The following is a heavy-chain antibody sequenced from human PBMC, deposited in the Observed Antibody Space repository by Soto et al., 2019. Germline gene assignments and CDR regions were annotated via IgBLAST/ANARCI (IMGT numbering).Heavy chain of an antibody. D-gene: IGHD1-26*01. Sequence: SETLSLTCAVSGGFIISSNWWSWVRQPPGKGLEWIGEIYHSGSTNYNPSLKSRVTISVDKSKNQFSLRLTSVTAADTAVYYCARVSGSYYYGVDVWGQGTTVTVSS. V-gene: IGHV4-4*02. CDR1: GGFIISSNW. J-gene: IGHJ6*02. CDR3: ARVSGSYYYGVDV. CDR2: IYHSGST.